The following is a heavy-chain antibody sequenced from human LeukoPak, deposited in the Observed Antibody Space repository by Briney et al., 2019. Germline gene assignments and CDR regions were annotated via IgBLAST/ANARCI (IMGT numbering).Heavy chain of an antibody. J-gene: IGHJ4*01. V-gene: IGHV3-7*01. CDR2: IKPDDTEK. CDR3: VTHEVTVITLSTFDN. D-gene: IGHD4-23*01. Sequence: GGSLRPYCLASGFTFSHIWMRWVGQAQGKGGEWVANIKPDDTEKDYGNSVKGRFTIVRDNAKNSVYVKMNRLRDEDTAVYYCVTHEVTVITLSTFDNCGHGTLVTVSS. CDR1: GFTFSHIW.